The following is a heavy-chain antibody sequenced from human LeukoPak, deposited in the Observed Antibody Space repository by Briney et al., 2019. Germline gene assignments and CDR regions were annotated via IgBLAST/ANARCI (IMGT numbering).Heavy chain of an antibody. CDR1: GFTFDDYT. CDR2: ISWDASST. V-gene: IGHV3-43*01. Sequence: QPGGSLRLSCVASGFTFDDYTMYWVRQVPGKGLGGVSVISWDASSTYYAESVKGRFTISRDNSKNTLYLQMNSLRAEDTAVYYCAKEDTAMVMGYYYYYMDVWGKGTTVTISS. CDR3: AKEDTAMVMGYYYYYMDV. J-gene: IGHJ6*03. D-gene: IGHD5-18*01.